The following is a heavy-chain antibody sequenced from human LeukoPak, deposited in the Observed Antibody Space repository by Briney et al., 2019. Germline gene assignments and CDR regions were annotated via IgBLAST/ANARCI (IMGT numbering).Heavy chain of an antibody. CDR2: INPNSGGT. D-gene: IGHD4-17*01. V-gene: IGHV1-2*06. Sequence: ASVKVSCKASGYTFTGYYMHWVRQAPGQGLEWMGRINPNSGGTNYAQKFQGRVTMTRDTSISTAYMELSRLRSDDTAVYYCARVPSMTTVSFDYWGQGTLVTVSS. CDR3: ARVPSMTTVSFDY. J-gene: IGHJ4*02. CDR1: GYTFTGYY.